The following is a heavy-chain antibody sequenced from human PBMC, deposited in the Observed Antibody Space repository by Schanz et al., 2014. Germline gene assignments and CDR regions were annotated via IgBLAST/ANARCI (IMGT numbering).Heavy chain of an antibody. CDR3: AKDRSWDYDSSGYFDS. CDR2: INSVGSNT. Sequence: VQLVESGGGLVKPGGSLRLSCAASGFTFSSHWMHWVRQDPGKGLVWVARINSVGSNTDYADSVTGRFTISRDNAKNTLYLQMNSLRAEDTAVYYCAKDRSWDYDSSGYFDSWGQGTLVTVSS. CDR1: GFTFSSHW. D-gene: IGHD3-22*01. V-gene: IGHV3-74*01. J-gene: IGHJ4*02.